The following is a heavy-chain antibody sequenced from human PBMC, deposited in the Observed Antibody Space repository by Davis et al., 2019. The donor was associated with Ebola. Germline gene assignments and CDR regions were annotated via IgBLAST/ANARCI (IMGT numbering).Heavy chain of an antibody. Sequence: GESLKISCAASGFTFSGYWMSWVRQAPGKGLEWVANIKQDGSEKYYVDSVKGRFTISRDNAKNSLYLQMNSLRAEDTAVYYCARYYYDFWSGYHNWYFDLWGRGTLVTVSS. D-gene: IGHD3-3*01. CDR1: GFTFSGYW. CDR2: IKQDGSEK. CDR3: ARYYYDFWSGYHNWYFDL. V-gene: IGHV3-7*01. J-gene: IGHJ2*01.